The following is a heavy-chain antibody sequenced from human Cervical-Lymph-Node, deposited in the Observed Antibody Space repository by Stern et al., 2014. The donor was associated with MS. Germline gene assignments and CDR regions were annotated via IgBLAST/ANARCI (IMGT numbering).Heavy chain of an antibody. V-gene: IGHV1-69*04. CDR1: GGTFSSSG. J-gene: IGHJ5*02. D-gene: IGHD4-17*01. CDR3: ATLGVTTGDFDP. Sequence: QVQLVQSGSEVKKPGSSVRVSCKASGGTFSSSGIRWVRQAPGQGLEWMGRIIPILSITNYAQNLQGRVTITADKSTSTAYMELSSLRSEDTAVYYCATLGVTTGDFDPWGQGTLVTVSS. CDR2: IIPILSIT.